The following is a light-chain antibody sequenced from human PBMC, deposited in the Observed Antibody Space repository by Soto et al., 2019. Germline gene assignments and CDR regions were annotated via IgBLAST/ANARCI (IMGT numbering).Light chain of an antibody. V-gene: IGKV1-16*02. Sequence: DIQMTQSPSSLSASVGDRVTITCRASQGISNYLAWSQQKPGKAPKSLIYDASSLRSGVPSKFSGSGFGTEFTLTISSLQPEDLATYYCQQYSTYPITFGQGTRLEIK. CDR1: QGISNY. CDR2: DAS. J-gene: IGKJ5*01. CDR3: QQYSTYPIT.